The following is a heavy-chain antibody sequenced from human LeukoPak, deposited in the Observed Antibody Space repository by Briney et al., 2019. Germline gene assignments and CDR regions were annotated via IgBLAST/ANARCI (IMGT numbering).Heavy chain of an antibody. J-gene: IGHJ4*02. CDR1: GGSISSYY. V-gene: IGHV4-59*01. CDR3: ARGRMEGLDY. CDR2: IYYSGST. Sequence: PSETLSLTCTVSGGSISSYYWSWIRQPPGKGLEWIGYIYYSGSTNYNPSLKSRVTISVDTSKNQFSLKLSSVTAADTAVYYCARGRMEGLDYWGQGTLVTVSS. D-gene: IGHD3-3*01.